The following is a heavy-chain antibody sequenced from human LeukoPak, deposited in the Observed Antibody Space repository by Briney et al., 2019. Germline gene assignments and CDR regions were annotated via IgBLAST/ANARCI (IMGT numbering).Heavy chain of an antibody. V-gene: IGHV4-59*01. J-gene: IGHJ4*02. CDR1: GGSISSYY. D-gene: IGHD3-22*01. Sequence: SETQSLTCTVSGGSISSYYWSWIRQPPGKGLEWIGYIYYSGSTNYNPSLKSRVTISVDTSKNQFSLKLSSVTAADMAVYYCARYSYDSSGSDYWGQGTLVTVSS. CDR3: ARYSYDSSGSDY. CDR2: IYYSGST.